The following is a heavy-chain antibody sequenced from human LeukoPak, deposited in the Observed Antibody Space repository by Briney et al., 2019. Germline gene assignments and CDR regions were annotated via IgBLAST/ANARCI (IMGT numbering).Heavy chain of an antibody. D-gene: IGHD3-22*01. V-gene: IGHV4-4*07. Sequence: SSETLSLTCTVSGGSISSYYWSWIRQPAGKGLEWIGRIYTSGSTNYNPSLKSRVTTSVDTSKNQFSLKLSSVTAADTAVYYCASATYYYDSSGYYYATEYFQHWGQGTLVTVSS. CDR1: GGSISSYY. J-gene: IGHJ1*01. CDR3: ASATYYYDSSGYYYATEYFQH. CDR2: IYTSGST.